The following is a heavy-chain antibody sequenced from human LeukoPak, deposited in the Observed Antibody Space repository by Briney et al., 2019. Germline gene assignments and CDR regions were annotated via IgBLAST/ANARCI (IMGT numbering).Heavy chain of an antibody. CDR2: IYYSGST. CDR1: GGSISSYY. D-gene: IGHD3-10*01. CDR3: ARESSKVYGSGRLDY. J-gene: IGHJ4*02. Sequence: SETLSLTCTVSGGSISSYYWSWLRQPPGKGLEWIGYIYYSGSTSYNPSLKSRVTISVDTSKNQFSLKLSSVTAADTAVYYCARESSKVYGSGRLDYWGQGTLVTVSS. V-gene: IGHV4-59*01.